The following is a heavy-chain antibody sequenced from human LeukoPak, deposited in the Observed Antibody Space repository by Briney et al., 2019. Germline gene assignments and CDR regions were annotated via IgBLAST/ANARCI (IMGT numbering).Heavy chain of an antibody. CDR1: GFTHSSYG. CDR2: ISGSGGST. D-gene: IGHD3-16*02. Sequence: GGSLRLSCAASGFTHSSYGMSWVRQAPARGLECVSAISGSGGSTYYADSVKGRFTISRDNSKNTLYLQMNSLRAEDTAVYYCAKPLDYDYVWGSYRYVDAFDIWGQGTMVTVSS. J-gene: IGHJ3*02. CDR3: AKPLDYDYVWGSYRYVDAFDI. V-gene: IGHV3-23*01.